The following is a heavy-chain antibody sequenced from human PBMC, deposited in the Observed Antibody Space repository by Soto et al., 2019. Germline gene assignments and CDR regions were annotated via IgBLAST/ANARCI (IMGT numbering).Heavy chain of an antibody. D-gene: IGHD3-10*01. V-gene: IGHV3-11*01. CDR3: AREEWFGVDY. Sequence: QVQLVESGGGLVKPGGSLSLSCAASGFTLSDYYMSWIRQAPGKGLEWVSYISASGSTIYYADSVKGRFTISKDDAKNSLYLQMNSLRAEDTAAYYCAREEWFGVDYWGQGTLVTVSS. CDR2: ISASGSTI. J-gene: IGHJ4*02. CDR1: GFTLSDYY.